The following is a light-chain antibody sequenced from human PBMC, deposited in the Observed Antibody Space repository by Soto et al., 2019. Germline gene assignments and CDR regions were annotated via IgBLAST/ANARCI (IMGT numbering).Light chain of an antibody. CDR3: QQYASSLIT. Sequence: ILLPPSPATLSFSPVSISTPSCRASQSVRYNYLAWYQQKPGQAPRLLIYAASSRADCIPDRFGGSGSGTDFDLTISRLEPEDFAVYYCQQYASSLITFGQGTR. CDR1: QSVRYNY. CDR2: AAS. J-gene: IGKJ5*01. V-gene: IGKV3-20*01.